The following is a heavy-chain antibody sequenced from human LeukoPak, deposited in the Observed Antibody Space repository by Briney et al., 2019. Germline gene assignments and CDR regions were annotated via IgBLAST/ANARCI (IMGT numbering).Heavy chain of an antibody. D-gene: IGHD4-23*01. J-gene: IGHJ4*02. Sequence: ASVKVSCKASGYTFSSYGITRVRQAPGQGLEWMGWISASNGNTYYAQKVQGRVTVTTDTSTNTAYMELRSLTSDDTAVYYCARDPGYGGDSGLDYWGQGTLVTVSS. CDR1: GYTFSSYG. CDR2: ISASNGNT. CDR3: ARDPGYGGDSGLDY. V-gene: IGHV1-18*01.